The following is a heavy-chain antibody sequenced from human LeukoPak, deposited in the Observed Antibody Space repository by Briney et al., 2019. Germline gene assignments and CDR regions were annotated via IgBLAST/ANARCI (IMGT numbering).Heavy chain of an antibody. CDR3: VTALWFGENDWFDP. J-gene: IGHJ5*02. D-gene: IGHD3-10*01. CDR1: GFTFSSYA. CDR2: ISSNGGST. V-gene: IGHV3-64D*06. Sequence: GGSLRLSCSASGFTFSSYAMHWVRQAPGKGLEYVSAISSNGGSTYYADSVKGRFTISRDNSKNTLHLQMSSLRAEDTAVYYCVTALWFGENDWFDPWGQGTLVTVSS.